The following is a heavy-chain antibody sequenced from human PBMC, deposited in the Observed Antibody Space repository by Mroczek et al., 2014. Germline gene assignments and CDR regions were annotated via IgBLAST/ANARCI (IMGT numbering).Heavy chain of an antibody. CDR3: ARGPEYSSSSRDLYFGY. Sequence: QVQLQQWGPGLVKPSQTLSLTCTVSGGSISSGGYYWSWIRQHPGKGLEWIGYIYYSGSTYYNPSLKSRVTISVDTSKNQFSLKLSSVTAADTAVYYCARGPEYSSSSRDLYFGYWGQGTLVTVSS. D-gene: IGHD6-6*01. CDR1: GGSISSGGYY. CDR2: IYYSGST. J-gene: IGHJ4*02. V-gene: IGHV4-31*03.